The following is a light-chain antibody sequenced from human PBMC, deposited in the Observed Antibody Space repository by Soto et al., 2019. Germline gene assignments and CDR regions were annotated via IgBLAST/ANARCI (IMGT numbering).Light chain of an antibody. CDR2: EVV. Sequence: QSALTQSPSASGSPGQSVTISCTGTKNDIGVYDFVSWYQHHPGKAPRLIIYEVVQRPSGVPDRFSGSKSGNTASLTVSGLQAADEAEYFCKSYAGSNTYVFGSGTKLTVL. V-gene: IGLV2-8*01. CDR1: KNDIGVYDF. CDR3: KSYAGSNTYV. J-gene: IGLJ1*01.